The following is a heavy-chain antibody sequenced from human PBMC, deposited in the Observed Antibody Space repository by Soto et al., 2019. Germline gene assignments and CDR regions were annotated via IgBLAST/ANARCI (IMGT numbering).Heavy chain of an antibody. D-gene: IGHD4-4*01. V-gene: IGHV1-46*01. CDR2: INPSGGST. Sequence: QVQLVQSGAEVKKPGASVKVSCKASGYTFSTYYMHWVRQAPGQGYEWMGIINPSGGSTTYAQKFQGRXXMXRXXARTTEYMELSSLKSEDTAVYYCARYDYNGYYFDYWGQGTMVTVSS. CDR3: ARYDYNGYYFDY. J-gene: IGHJ4*02. CDR1: GYTFSTYY.